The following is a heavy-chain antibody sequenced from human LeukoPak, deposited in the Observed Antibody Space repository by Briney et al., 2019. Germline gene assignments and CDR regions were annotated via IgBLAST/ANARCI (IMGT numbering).Heavy chain of an antibody. J-gene: IGHJ6*03. CDR2: IIPIFGTA. CDR1: GGTFSSYA. D-gene: IGHD6-6*01. V-gene: IGHV1-69*05. CDR3: ARGPYSSSPVGYYYYYMDV. Sequence: SVKVSRKASGGTFSSYAISWVRQAPGQGLEWMGGIIPIFGTANYAQKFQGRVTITTDESTSTAYMELSSLRSEDTAVYYCARGPYSSSPVGYYYYYMDVWGKGTTVTVSS.